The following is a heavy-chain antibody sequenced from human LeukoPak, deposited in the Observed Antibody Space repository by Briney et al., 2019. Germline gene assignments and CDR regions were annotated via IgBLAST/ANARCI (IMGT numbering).Heavy chain of an antibody. V-gene: IGHV3-48*03. CDR1: GFTFSSYE. J-gene: IGHJ6*02. Sequence: GGSLRLSCAASGFTFSSYEMNWVRQAPGKGLEWVSYISSSGSTIYYADSVKGRFTISRDNAKNSLYLQMNSLRVEDTAVYYCAGDRIAAVGRYGLDVWGQGATVTVSS. D-gene: IGHD6-13*01. CDR2: ISSSGSTI. CDR3: AGDRIAAVGRYGLDV.